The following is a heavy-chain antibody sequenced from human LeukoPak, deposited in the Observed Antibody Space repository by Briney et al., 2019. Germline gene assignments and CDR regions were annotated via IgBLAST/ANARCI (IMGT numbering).Heavy chain of an antibody. D-gene: IGHD6-19*01. Sequence: PGRSLRLSCAASGFTFSSYAMHWVRQAPGKGLEWVAVIWYDGSNKYYADSVKGRFTISRDNSKNTLYLQMNSLRAEDTAVYYCARGIAVAGDNYWGQGTLVTVSS. J-gene: IGHJ4*02. CDR3: ARGIAVAGDNY. V-gene: IGHV3-33*08. CDR2: IWYDGSNK. CDR1: GFTFSSYA.